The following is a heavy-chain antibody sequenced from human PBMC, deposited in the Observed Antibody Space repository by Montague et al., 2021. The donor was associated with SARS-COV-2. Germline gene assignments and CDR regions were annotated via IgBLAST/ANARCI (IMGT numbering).Heavy chain of an antibody. Sequence: SETLSLTCTVSGGSISSSSYYWGWIRQPPGKGLEWIGSIYYSGSTYYNPSLKSRVTISVDTSKNQFSLKLSSVTAADTAVYYCARQGDQLLLEYWFDPWGQGTRVTDAS. CDR1: GGSISSSSYY. V-gene: IGHV4-39*01. D-gene: IGHD2-2*01. CDR3: ARQGDQLLLEYWFDP. J-gene: IGHJ5*02. CDR2: IYYSGST.